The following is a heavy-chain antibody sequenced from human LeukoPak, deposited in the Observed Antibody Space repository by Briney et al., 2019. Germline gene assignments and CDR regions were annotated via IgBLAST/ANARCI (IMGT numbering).Heavy chain of an antibody. V-gene: IGHV1-2*02. Sequence: RASVEVSLTSSVYTFPVYYMHWVRQAPGQGLEWMRWINPNSGGTNYAQKFQGRVTMTRDTSISTAYMELSRLRSDDTAVYYCAREHSSSFGKVFDYWGQGTLVTVSS. D-gene: IGHD6-6*01. CDR2: INPNSGGT. CDR1: VYTFPVYY. CDR3: AREHSSSFGKVFDY. J-gene: IGHJ4*02.